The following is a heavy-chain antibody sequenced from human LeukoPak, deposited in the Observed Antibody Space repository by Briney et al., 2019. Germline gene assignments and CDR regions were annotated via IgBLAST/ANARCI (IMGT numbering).Heavy chain of an antibody. Sequence: SETLSLTCAVYGVSFSGFYWSWIRQPPGKGLEWLGEINHSGSTNYNPSLKSRVTISVDTSKNQFSLKLRSVTAADTAVYYCARDPGGIAARLLKFDPWGQGTLVTVSS. D-gene: IGHD6-6*01. J-gene: IGHJ5*02. CDR3: ARDPGGIAARLLKFDP. CDR1: GVSFSGFY. CDR2: INHSGST. V-gene: IGHV4-34*01.